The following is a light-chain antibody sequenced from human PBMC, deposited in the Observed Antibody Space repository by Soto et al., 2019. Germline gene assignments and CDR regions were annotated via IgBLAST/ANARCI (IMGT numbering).Light chain of an antibody. CDR1: QSVSSSY. CDR2: GAS. J-gene: IGKJ4*01. CDR3: QQYCSSPLT. V-gene: IGKV3-20*01. Sequence: EIVLTQSPGTLSLSPGERATLSCRASQSVSSSYLAWYQQKPGQAPRLLIYGASSRATGIPDRFSGSGSGTSFTLTISRLEPEEFAVYYCQQYCSSPLTFGGGTKVEI.